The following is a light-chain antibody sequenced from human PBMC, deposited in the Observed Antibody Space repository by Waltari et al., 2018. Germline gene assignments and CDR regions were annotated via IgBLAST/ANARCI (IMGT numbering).Light chain of an antibody. CDR3: QQYYNWPPAFT. V-gene: IGKV3-15*01. J-gene: IGKJ3*01. CDR2: AAS. Sequence: EIVMTQSPATLSVSPGDSATLSSRASQSVGSNLAWYQQKPGQAPRLLIYAASTRATGIPARFSGSGSGTEFTLTISSLQSEDFAVYHCQQYYNWPPAFTFGPGTKVDIK. CDR1: QSVGSN.